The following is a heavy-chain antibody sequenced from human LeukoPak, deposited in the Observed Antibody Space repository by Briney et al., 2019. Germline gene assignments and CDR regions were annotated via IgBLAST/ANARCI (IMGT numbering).Heavy chain of an antibody. Sequence: GGSLRLSCAASGFTFSSSSMSWVRQAPGKGLEWVSVTSGSGGSTDYADSVKGRFTISRDNSKNTLYLQINSLRAEDTAVYYCAKGSGWYVWGQGTLVTVSS. CDR1: GFTFSSSS. CDR3: AKGSGWYV. J-gene: IGHJ4*02. D-gene: IGHD6-19*01. V-gene: IGHV3-23*01. CDR2: TSGSGGST.